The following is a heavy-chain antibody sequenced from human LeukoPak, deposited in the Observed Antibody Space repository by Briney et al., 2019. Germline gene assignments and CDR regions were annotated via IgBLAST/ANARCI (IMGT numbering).Heavy chain of an antibody. CDR3: AKDFLRYCTNGVCYFDY. Sequence: GGSLRLSCAASGFTFSSYAMSWVRQAPGKGLEWVSAISGSGGSTYYADSVKGRFTISRDNSKNTLYLQMNSLRAEDTAVYYCAKDFLRYCTNGVCYFDYWGQGTLVTVSS. CDR2: ISGSGGST. CDR1: GFTFSSYA. D-gene: IGHD2-8*01. V-gene: IGHV3-23*01. J-gene: IGHJ4*02.